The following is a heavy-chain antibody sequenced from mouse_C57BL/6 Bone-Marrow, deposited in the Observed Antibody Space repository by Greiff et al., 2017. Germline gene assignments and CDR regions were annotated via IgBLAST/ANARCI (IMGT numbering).Heavy chain of an antibody. D-gene: IGHD6-1*01. CDR3: ARGAGQAWFAY. CDR2: ISSGSSTI. V-gene: IGHV5-17*01. J-gene: IGHJ3*01. CDR1: GFTFSDYG. Sequence: EVHLVESGGGLVKPGGSLKLSCAASGFTFSDYGMHWVRQAPEKGLEWVAYISSGSSTIYYAATVKGRFTISRDNAKNTLFLQMTSLRSEDTAMYYCARGAGQAWFAYWGQGTLVTVSA.